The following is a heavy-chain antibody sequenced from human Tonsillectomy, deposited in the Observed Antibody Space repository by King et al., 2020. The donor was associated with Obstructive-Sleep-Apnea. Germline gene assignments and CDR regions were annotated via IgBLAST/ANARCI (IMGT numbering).Heavy chain of an antibody. Sequence: QLQESGPGLVKPSQTLSLTCTVSGGSISSGDYYWSWIRQHPGKGLEWIGYIYYSGITYYNPSLKSRVTFSVDTSQNHLSLKLSAVTAADTAVYYCAKGGTQLWSFLDYWGQGTLVTVSS. J-gene: IGHJ4*02. CDR1: GGSISSGDYY. CDR2: IYYSGIT. CDR3: AKGGTQLWSFLDY. D-gene: IGHD5-18*01. V-gene: IGHV4-31*03.